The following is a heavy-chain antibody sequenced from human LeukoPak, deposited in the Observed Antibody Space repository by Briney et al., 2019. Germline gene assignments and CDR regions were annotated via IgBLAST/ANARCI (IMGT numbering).Heavy chain of an antibody. CDR1: GFTFSTYN. D-gene: IGHD3-9*01. CDR3: ARGHYDVLTSSYKWTPDY. J-gene: IGHJ4*02. CDR2: ITSGGGYT. Sequence: GGSLRLSCAASGFTFSTYNMNWVRQALGKGLEWVSSITSGGGYTYYADSVKGRFTTSRDNAKNSLSLRLDSLRAEDTAVYYCARGHYDVLTSSYKWTPDYWGQGTLVTVSS. V-gene: IGHV3-21*06.